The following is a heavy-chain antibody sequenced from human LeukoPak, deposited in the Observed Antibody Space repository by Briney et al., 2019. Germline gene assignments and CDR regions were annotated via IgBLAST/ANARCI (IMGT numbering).Heavy chain of an antibody. Sequence: GGSLRLSCAASGFTFSSYAMSWVRQAPGNGLEWVSAISGSGGSTYYADSVKGRFTISRDNSKNTLYLQMNSLRAEDTAVYYCAKEVVVVITTPTEAGFDYWGQGTLVTVSS. CDR1: GFTFSSYA. J-gene: IGHJ4*02. CDR3: AKEVVVVITTPTEAGFDY. V-gene: IGHV3-23*01. D-gene: IGHD3-22*01. CDR2: ISGSGGST.